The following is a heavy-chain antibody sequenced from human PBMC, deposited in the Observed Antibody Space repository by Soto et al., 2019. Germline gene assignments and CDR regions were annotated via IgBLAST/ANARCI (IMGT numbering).Heavy chain of an antibody. V-gene: IGHV3-23*01. CDR3: AKDRGIIVKAGDAFDV. CDR1: GFTLGMSA. D-gene: IGHD3-16*02. CDR2: ISDSGDRT. J-gene: IGHJ3*01. Sequence: EVQLMESGGGLVQPGGSLRLSCASSGFTLGMSAGNWVRQAPGKGLEWVSYISDSGDRTYYADSVKGQFTISRDRSKNTVSLQMDSLRAEDTAVYYCAKDRGIIVKAGDAFDVWGQGTKVTVSS.